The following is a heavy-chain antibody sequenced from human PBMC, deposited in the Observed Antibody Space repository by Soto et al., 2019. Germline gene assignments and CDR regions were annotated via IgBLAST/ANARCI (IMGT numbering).Heavy chain of an antibody. Sequence: EVQLLESGGGLVQPGGSLRLSCGASGFTFSDNAMTWVRQAPGKGLEWVSSISDDGDSTYYADSVKGRFTISRDNSKNTLFLQMSSLGAEDTAVYYCAKSLSTAVKYGLDVWGQGTGVTVSS. CDR2: ISDDGDST. CDR3: AKSLSTAVKYGLDV. CDR1: GFTFSDNA. J-gene: IGHJ6*02. V-gene: IGHV3-23*01. D-gene: IGHD2-2*01.